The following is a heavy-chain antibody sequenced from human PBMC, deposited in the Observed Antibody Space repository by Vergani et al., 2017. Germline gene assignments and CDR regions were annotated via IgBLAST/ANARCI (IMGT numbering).Heavy chain of an antibody. Sequence: QVQLQESGPGLVKPSETLSLTCTVSGGSISSYYWSWIRQPPGKGLEWIGYIYYSGSTNYNPSLKSRVTISVDTSKNQFSLKLRSVTAADTAVYYCARESGVFYYGSGSYYSNWFDPWSQGTLVTVSS. CDR2: IYYSGST. J-gene: IGHJ5*02. D-gene: IGHD3-10*01. CDR1: GGSISSYY. CDR3: ARESGVFYYGSGSYYSNWFDP. V-gene: IGHV4-59*01.